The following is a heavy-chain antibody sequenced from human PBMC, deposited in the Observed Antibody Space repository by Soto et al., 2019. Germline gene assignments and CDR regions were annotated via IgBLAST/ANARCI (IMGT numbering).Heavy chain of an antibody. CDR3: ARSASPLNTLRFLEWLLYY. Sequence: GASVKVSCKASGGTFSSYAISWVRQAPGQGLEWMGGIIPIFGTANYAQKFQGRVTITADESTSTAYMELSSLRSEDTAVYYCARSASPLNTLRFLEWLLYYWGQGTLVTVSS. CDR2: IIPIFGTA. V-gene: IGHV1-69*13. D-gene: IGHD3-3*01. J-gene: IGHJ4*02. CDR1: GGTFSSYA.